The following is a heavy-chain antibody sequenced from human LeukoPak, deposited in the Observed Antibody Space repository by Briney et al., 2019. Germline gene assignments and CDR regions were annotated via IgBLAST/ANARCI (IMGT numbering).Heavy chain of an antibody. J-gene: IGHJ4*02. CDR2: IYYSGST. CDR1: GGSISSSSYY. CDR3: ATLTGAPFDY. V-gene: IGHV4-39*01. D-gene: IGHD3-10*01. Sequence: PSETLSLTCTVSGGSISSSSYYWGWIRQPPGKGLEWIGSIYYSGSTYYNPSLKSRVTISVDTSKNQFSLKLSSVTAADTAVYYCATLTGAPFDYWGQGTLVTVPS.